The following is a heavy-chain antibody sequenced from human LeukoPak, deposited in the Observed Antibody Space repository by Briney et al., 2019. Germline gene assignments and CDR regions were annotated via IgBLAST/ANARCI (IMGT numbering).Heavy chain of an antibody. CDR3: ARSLYYDFWEPGLWYFDL. CDR2: IYTSGST. J-gene: IGHJ2*01. D-gene: IGHD3-3*01. Sequence: GSLRLSCAASGFTFSSYAMSWVRQAPGKGLEWIGRIYTSGSTNYNPSLKSRVTMSVDTSKNQFSLKLSSVTAADTAVYYCARSLYYDFWEPGLWYFDLWGRGTLVTVSS. CDR1: GFTFSSYA. V-gene: IGHV4-4*07.